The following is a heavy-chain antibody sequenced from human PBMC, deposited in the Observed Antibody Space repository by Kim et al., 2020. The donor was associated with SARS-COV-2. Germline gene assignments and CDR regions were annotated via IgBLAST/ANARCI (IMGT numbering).Heavy chain of an antibody. D-gene: IGHD2-2*01. Sequence: SETLSLTCTVSGGSISSDDYYWSWVRQPPGKGLEWIGYFYYSGSTYYNPSLKSRVIISVDTSKNQFSLTLSSVTAADTAVYYCASTEYCDSTSCLYYYY. CDR2: FYYSGST. CDR1: GGSISSDDYY. J-gene: IGHJ6*03. CDR3: ASTEYCDSTSCLYYYY. V-gene: IGHV4-30-4*01.